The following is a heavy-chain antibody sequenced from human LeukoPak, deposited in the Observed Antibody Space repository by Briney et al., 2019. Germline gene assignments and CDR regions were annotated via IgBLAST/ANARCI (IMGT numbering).Heavy chain of an antibody. Sequence: GSLRLSCAASGFTFSIYAMSWVRQAPGKGLQWVSSITSRGESTWYVDSVKGRFTITRDNSENTLYLQMHSLRAEDTAVYYCARDRPNYYGSDGHYYRRDGDYWGRGTVVSVSS. CDR3: ARDRPNYYGSDGHYYRRDGDY. J-gene: IGHJ4*02. V-gene: IGHV3-23*01. CDR2: ITSRGEST. D-gene: IGHD3-22*01. CDR1: GFTFSIYA.